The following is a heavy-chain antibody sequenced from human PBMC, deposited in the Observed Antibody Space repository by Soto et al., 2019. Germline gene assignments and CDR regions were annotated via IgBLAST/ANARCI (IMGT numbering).Heavy chain of an antibody. Sequence: VSVKVSWKASGYSFISYYMHWVRQAPGQGLEWMGIINPNGGSTTYAQKFRGRVTMTRDTSTSTVYMELSSLRSEDTAVYYCATPYGSGSYYPYFDYWGQGTRVTVSS. CDR2: INPNGGST. CDR1: GYSFISYY. J-gene: IGHJ4*02. CDR3: ATPYGSGSYYPYFDY. V-gene: IGHV1-46*03. D-gene: IGHD3-10*01.